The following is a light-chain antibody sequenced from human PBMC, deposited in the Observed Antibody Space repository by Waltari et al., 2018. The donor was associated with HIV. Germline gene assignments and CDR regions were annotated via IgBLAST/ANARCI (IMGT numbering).Light chain of an antibody. Sequence: DIVMTQSPDSVAVSRGERATINCKSSQSVLNNSNKKNYLAWYQQKVGQPPKLLIYWASTRESGVPDRFNGSGSGTDFTLTITSLQAEDVAVYYCHQHYTTPRTFGQGTKVEI. CDR2: WAS. V-gene: IGKV4-1*01. CDR1: QSVLNNSNKKNY. CDR3: HQHYTTPRT. J-gene: IGKJ1*01.